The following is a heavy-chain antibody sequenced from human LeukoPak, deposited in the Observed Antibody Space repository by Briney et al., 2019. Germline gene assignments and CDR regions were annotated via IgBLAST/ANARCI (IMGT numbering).Heavy chain of an antibody. CDR2: INQGGVT. Sequence: SETLSLTCAVFGGSFSSFSGSYWGWIRQPPGKGLEWIGEINQGGVTNYNPSLKSRVTISVDTSKNQFSLKLNSVTAADTAVYYCARSISGTRSKFDYWGQGTLVTVSS. CDR3: ARSISGTRSKFDY. D-gene: IGHD1/OR15-1a*01. CDR1: GGSFSSFSGSY. V-gene: IGHV4-34*01. J-gene: IGHJ4*02.